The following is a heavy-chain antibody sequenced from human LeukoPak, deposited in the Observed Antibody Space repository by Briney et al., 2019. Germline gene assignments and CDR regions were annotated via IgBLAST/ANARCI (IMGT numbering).Heavy chain of an antibody. V-gene: IGHV3-53*05. CDR2: IYSGGST. D-gene: IGHD3-10*01. CDR3: AKGVGGSANYYYMDV. CDR1: GFTVSSNY. Sequence: GGSLRLSCAASGFTVSSNYMSWVRQAPGKGLEWVSVIYSGGSTYYADSVKGRFTISRDNSKNTLYLQMNSLRAEDTAVYYCAKGVGGSANYYYMDVWGKGTTVTVSS. J-gene: IGHJ6*03.